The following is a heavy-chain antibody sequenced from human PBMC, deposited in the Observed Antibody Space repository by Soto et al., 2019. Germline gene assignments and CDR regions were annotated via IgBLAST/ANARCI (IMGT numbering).Heavy chain of an antibody. CDR2: MNPNSGNT. Sequence: ASVKVSCKASGYTFTSYDINWVRQATGQGLEWMGWMNPNSGNTGYAQKLQGRITMTSNTSISTAYMDLSSLISADTAVYYCARPRNDYAFDIWGQGTMVTVSS. V-gene: IGHV1-8*01. J-gene: IGHJ3*02. CDR3: ARPRNDYAFDI. CDR1: GYTFTSYD. D-gene: IGHD1-1*01.